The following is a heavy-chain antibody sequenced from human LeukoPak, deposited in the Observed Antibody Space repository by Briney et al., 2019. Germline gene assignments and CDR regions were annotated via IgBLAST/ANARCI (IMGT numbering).Heavy chain of an antibody. CDR3: ARDRGVATILFDY. CDR1: GYTFTRYY. Sequence: ASVKVSCKASGYTFTRYYMHWVRQAPGQGLEWMGWINPNSGGTNYAQKFQGRVTMTRDTSISTAYMELSRLRSDDTAVYYCARDRGVATILFDYWGQGTLVTVSS. CDR2: INPNSGGT. D-gene: IGHD5-12*01. V-gene: IGHV1-2*02. J-gene: IGHJ4*02.